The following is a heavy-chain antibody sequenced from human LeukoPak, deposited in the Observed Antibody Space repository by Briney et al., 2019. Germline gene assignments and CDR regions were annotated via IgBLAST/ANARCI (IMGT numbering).Heavy chain of an antibody. Sequence: GGSLRLSCAASGFTFSSYEMNWVRQAPGKGLEWVSYISSSSSTIYYADSVKGRFTISRDNAKNSLYLQMNSLRAEDTAVYYCAKDPNSYGPTQFDYWGQGTLVTVSS. CDR2: ISSSSSTI. V-gene: IGHV3-48*03. CDR1: GFTFSSYE. D-gene: IGHD5-18*01. CDR3: AKDPNSYGPTQFDY. J-gene: IGHJ4*02.